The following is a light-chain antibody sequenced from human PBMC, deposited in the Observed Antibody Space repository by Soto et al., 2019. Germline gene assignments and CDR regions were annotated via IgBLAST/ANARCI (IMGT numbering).Light chain of an antibody. Sequence: EIVLTQSPGSLSLSPGEGATLSCRASQSVSTTYLAWYQRKPGQAPRLVIYATSSRAAGIPDRFRGSGAGTEFTLTISSMEPEDVGVYFCQQYGNSPPYSVGQGTKLEIK. V-gene: IGKV3-20*01. CDR3: QQYGNSPPYS. J-gene: IGKJ2*03. CDR1: QSVSTTY. CDR2: ATS.